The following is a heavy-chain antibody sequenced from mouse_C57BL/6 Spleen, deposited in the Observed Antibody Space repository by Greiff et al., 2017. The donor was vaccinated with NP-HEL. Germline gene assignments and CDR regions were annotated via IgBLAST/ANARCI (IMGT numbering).Heavy chain of an antibody. J-gene: IGHJ2*01. CDR3: ARKSTRASY. CDR2: INPSSGYT. D-gene: IGHD3-1*01. Sequence: VQLQQSGADLVKPGASVKMSCKASGYTFTSYTMHWVKQRPGQGLEWIGYINPSSGYTKYNQKFKDKATLTADKSSSTAYMHLSSLTSEDSAVYYCARKSTRASYWGQGTNLTGSS. V-gene: IGHV1-4*01. CDR1: GYTFTSYT.